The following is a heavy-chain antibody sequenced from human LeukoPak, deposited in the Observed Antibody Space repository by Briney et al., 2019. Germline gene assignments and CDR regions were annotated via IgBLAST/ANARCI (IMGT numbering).Heavy chain of an antibody. Sequence: GGSLRLSCAASGFTFSSYAMSWVRQAPGKGLEWVSAISGSGGSTYYADSVKGRFTISRDNSKNTLYLQMNSLRAEDTAVYYCAKSGYSSGWLDHYYYYYYMDVWGKGTTVTVSS. CDR1: GFTFSSYA. V-gene: IGHV3-23*01. CDR3: AKSGYSSGWLDHYYYYYYMDV. CDR2: ISGSGGST. J-gene: IGHJ6*03. D-gene: IGHD6-19*01.